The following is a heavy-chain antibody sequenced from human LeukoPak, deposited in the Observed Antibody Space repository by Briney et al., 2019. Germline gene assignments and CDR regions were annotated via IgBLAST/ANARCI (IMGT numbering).Heavy chain of an antibody. CDR3: ARQNYGDHRWFDP. V-gene: IGHV1-69*05. J-gene: IGHJ5*02. CDR1: GGTFSSYA. D-gene: IGHD4-17*01. Sequence: SVKVSCKASGGTFSSYAISWVRQAPGQGLEWMGGIIPIFGTANYAQKFQGRVTMTRDTSTNTVYMELSSLRSDDTAVYYCARQNYGDHRWFDPWGQGTLVTVSS. CDR2: IIPIFGTA.